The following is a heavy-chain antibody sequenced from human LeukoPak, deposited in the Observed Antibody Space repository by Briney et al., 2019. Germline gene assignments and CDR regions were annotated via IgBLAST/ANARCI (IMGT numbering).Heavy chain of an antibody. CDR2: ISSSGSTI. CDR1: GGSISSYY. CDR3: ARDWAAAGRGGAFDI. J-gene: IGHJ3*02. D-gene: IGHD6-13*01. Sequence: LSLTCTVSGGSISSYYWSWIRQAPGKGLEWVSYISSSGSTIYYANSVKGRFAISRDNAKNSLYLQMNSLRAEDTAVYYCARDWAAAGRGGAFDIWGQGTMVTVSS. V-gene: IGHV3-11*01.